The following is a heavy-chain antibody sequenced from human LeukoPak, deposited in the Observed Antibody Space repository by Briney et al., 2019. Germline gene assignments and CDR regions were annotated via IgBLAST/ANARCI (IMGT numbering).Heavy chain of an antibody. J-gene: IGHJ4*02. Sequence: SETLSLTCTVSGGSISSSSYYWGWIRQPPGKGLEWIGSIYYSGSTYYNPSLKSRVTISVDTSKNQFSLKLSSVTAADTAVYYCARQGSSGTRDYWGQGTLVTVSS. V-gene: IGHV4-39*01. CDR2: IYYSGST. CDR3: ARQGSSGTRDY. D-gene: IGHD3-22*01. CDR1: GGSISSSSYY.